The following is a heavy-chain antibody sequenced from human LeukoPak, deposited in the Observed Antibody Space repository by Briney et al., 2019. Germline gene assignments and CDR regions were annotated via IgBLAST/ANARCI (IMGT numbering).Heavy chain of an antibody. CDR1: GYTFTGYY. D-gene: IGHD1-1*01. J-gene: IGHJ6*03. V-gene: IGHV1-2*02. Sequence: GASVKVSCKASGYTFTGYYIHWVRQAPGQGLEWMGWINPNNGDTKNAQKFQGRVTMTRDTSIGTAYMDLSGLRSDDTAVYYCARVPLPTTFYDYYMDVWGHGTTVTVSS. CDR2: INPNNGDT. CDR3: ARVPLPTTFYDYYMDV.